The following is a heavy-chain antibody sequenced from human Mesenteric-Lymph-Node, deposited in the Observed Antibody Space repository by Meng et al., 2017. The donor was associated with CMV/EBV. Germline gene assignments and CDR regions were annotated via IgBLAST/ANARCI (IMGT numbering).Heavy chain of an antibody. CDR1: GYTFTGYN. Sequence: ASVKVSCKASGYTFTGYNMHWVRQAPGQGLEWMGWINPNSGGTNYAQKFQGRVTMTRDTSISTAYMELSRLRSDDTAVYYCASRVGMGATTDFGYWGQGTLVTVSS. V-gene: IGHV1-2*02. CDR3: ASRVGMGATTDFGY. J-gene: IGHJ4*02. D-gene: IGHD1-26*01. CDR2: INPNSGGT.